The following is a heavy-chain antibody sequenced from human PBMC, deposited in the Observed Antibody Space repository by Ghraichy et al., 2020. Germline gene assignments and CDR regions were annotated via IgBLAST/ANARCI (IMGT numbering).Heavy chain of an antibody. D-gene: IGHD6-13*01. CDR1: GFSLSNARMG. CDR3: ARTRAAAGAYYFDY. J-gene: IGHJ4*02. CDR2: IFSNDEK. Sequence: SGPTLVKPTETLTLTCTVSGFSLSNARMGVSWIRQPPGKALEWLAHIFSNDEKSYSTSLKSRLTISKDTSKSQVVLTMTNMDPVDTATYYCARTRAAAGAYYFDYWGQGTLVTVSS. V-gene: IGHV2-26*01.